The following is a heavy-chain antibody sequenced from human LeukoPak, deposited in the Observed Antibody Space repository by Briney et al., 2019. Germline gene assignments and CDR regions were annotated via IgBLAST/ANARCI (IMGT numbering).Heavy chain of an antibody. D-gene: IGHD3-9*01. CDR1: GFIFSDAW. CDR3: STYYDILTGGSDY. J-gene: IGHJ4*02. Sequence: GGSLRLSCAASGFIFSDAWMSWVRQAPGRGLEGVGRIKSKAHGGATDYAAPVKGRFTISRDDSKDTLFLQVNSLKTEDTAVYYCSTYYDILTGGSDYWGQGTLVTVSS. V-gene: IGHV3-15*01. CDR2: IKSKAHGGAT.